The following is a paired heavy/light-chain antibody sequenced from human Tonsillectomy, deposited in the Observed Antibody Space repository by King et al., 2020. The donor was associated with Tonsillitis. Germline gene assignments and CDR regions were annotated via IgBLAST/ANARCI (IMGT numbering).Light chain of an antibody. CDR2: GNT. J-gene: IGLJ1*01. CDR1: SSNFGAGHD. Sequence: QSVLTQPPSVSGAPGQRVTISCSGSSSNFGAGHDAHWYQQLPGTAPKLLIFGNTNRPSGVPDRFSGSKSGTSASLAITGLQAEDEADYYCQSYDNNLSGFVFGAGTKVTVL. V-gene: IGLV1-40*01. CDR3: QSYDNNLSGFV.
Heavy chain of an antibody. CDR2: ISYDGRND. Sequence: QVQLVESGGGVVQPGRSLRLSCAASGFTFNDYAMHWVRQAPGKGLEWVAIISYDGRNDYYGDSVKGRFTISRDNSKNTIYLQMNSLRDEDTAVYYCTKEKLYRSSGYSFSKYFDYWGQGTQVSVSS. CDR3: TKEKLYRSSGYSFSKYFDY. V-gene: IGHV3-30*04. CDR1: GFTFNDYA. D-gene: IGHD3-22*01. J-gene: IGHJ4*02.